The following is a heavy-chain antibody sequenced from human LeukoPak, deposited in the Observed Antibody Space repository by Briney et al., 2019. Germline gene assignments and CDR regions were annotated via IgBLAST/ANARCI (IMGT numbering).Heavy chain of an antibody. CDR2: FYYNGRT. V-gene: IGHV4-30-4*01. J-gene: IGHJ2*01. CDR1: GGSMISADTY. D-gene: IGHD4-17*01. Sequence: PSQTLSLTCTVSGGSMISADTYWTWIRQSPGKGLEWIGYFYYNGRTYYNPSLKSRVTISGDTSKNQFSLKLNSVTAADTAVYYSTRDPTVTNGGYRYFDLWGRGTLVTVSS. CDR3: TRDPTVTNGGYRYFDL.